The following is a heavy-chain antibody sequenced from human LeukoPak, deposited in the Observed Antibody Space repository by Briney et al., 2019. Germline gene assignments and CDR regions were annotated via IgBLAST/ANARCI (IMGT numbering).Heavy chain of an antibody. V-gene: IGHV3-23*01. CDR1: GFTFSSYG. CDR2: ISGSGGST. CDR3: ARDMDYYDSSGVFDY. J-gene: IGHJ4*02. D-gene: IGHD3-22*01. Sequence: GGSLRLSCAASGFTFSSYGMGWVRQAPGKGLEWVSAISGSGGSTYYADSVKGRFTISRDNSKNTLYLQMNSLRAEDTAVYYCARDMDYYDSSGVFDYWGQGTLVTVSS.